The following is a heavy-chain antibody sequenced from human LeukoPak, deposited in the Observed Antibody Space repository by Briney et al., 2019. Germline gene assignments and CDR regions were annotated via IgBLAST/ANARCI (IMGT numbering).Heavy chain of an antibody. Sequence: SETLSLTCAVYGGSFSGYYWSWIRQPPGKGLEWIGYIYYSGSTNYNPSLKSRVTISVDTSKNQFSLKLSSVTAADTAVYYCARAIAGTVDYYYYYYMDVWDKGTTVTISS. D-gene: IGHD2-15*01. CDR1: GGSFSGYY. J-gene: IGHJ6*03. CDR2: IYYSGST. CDR3: ARAIAGTVDYYYYYYMDV. V-gene: IGHV4-59*01.